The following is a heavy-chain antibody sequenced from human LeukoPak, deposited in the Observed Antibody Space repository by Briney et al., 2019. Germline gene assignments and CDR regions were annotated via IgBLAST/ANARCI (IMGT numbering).Heavy chain of an antibody. V-gene: IGHV1-69*13. CDR3: ARVRGVHYGDYGYYFDY. CDR2: IIPIFGTA. D-gene: IGHD4-17*01. CDR1: GGTFSSYA. Sequence: SVKVSCKASGGTFSSYAISWVRQAPGQGLEWMGGIIPIFGTANYAQKFQGRVTITADESTSTAYMELSSLRSEDTAVYYCARVRGVHYGDYGYYFDYWGQGTLVTVSS. J-gene: IGHJ4*02.